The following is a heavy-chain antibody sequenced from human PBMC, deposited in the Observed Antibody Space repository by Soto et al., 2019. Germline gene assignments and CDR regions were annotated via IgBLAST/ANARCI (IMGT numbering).Heavy chain of an antibody. J-gene: IGHJ4*02. V-gene: IGHV4-30-2*01. CDR1: YGSISSGGYS. CDR2: VYQSGST. Sequence: SETLSLTCAVSYGSISSGGYSWTWVRQPPGKGLEWIGYVYQSGSTDYNPSLKSRVTMSVDRSKNQFSLKLSSVTAADTAVYYCARERPESYFDHWGQGTLVTVSS. CDR3: ARERPESYFDH.